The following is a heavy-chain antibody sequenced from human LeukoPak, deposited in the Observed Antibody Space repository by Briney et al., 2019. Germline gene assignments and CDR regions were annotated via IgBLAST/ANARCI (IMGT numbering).Heavy chain of an antibody. CDR3: ATGAYSSRIYYYYYMDV. CDR1: GGSISSYY. Sequence: SETLSLTCTVSGGSISSYYWSWIRQPPGKGLEWIGYIYTSGSTNYNPSLKSRVTISVDTSKNQFSLKLSSVAAADTAVYYCATGAYSSRIYYYYYMDVWGKGTTVTVSS. D-gene: IGHD6-13*01. J-gene: IGHJ6*03. V-gene: IGHV4-4*09. CDR2: IYTSGST.